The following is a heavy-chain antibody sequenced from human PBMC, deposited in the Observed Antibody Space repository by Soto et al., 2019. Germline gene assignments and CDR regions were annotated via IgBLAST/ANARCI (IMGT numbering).Heavy chain of an antibody. Sequence: QVQLQQWGAGLLKPSETLSLTCAVYGGSFSGYYWSWIRQSPGKGLEWSGEINHRGNTNYHPSFKIRVTISEDTAKEQLSLKLSSVSAAVTAVYYCARSGSYFDSRVQGTLVTVSS. CDR1: GGSFSGYY. J-gene: IGHJ4*02. V-gene: IGHV4-34*01. CDR3: ARSGSYFDS. D-gene: IGHD1-26*01. CDR2: INHRGNT.